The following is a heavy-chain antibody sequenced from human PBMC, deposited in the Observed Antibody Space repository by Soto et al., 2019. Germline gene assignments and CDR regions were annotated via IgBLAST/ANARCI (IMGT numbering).Heavy chain of an antibody. CDR3: ATAYVYDFENSNYYRDAFDI. J-gene: IGHJ3*02. D-gene: IGHD3-22*01. CDR1: GYSFSFYW. Sequence: GESLKISCKASGYSFSFYWIGWVRQMPGKGLEWMAIMYPDDSDIRYSPPFEAHVTISADKSTSTAFLQWSSLKASDTAMYYCATAYVYDFENSNYYRDAFDIWGQGTLVTVSS. CDR2: MYPDDSDI. V-gene: IGHV5-51*01.